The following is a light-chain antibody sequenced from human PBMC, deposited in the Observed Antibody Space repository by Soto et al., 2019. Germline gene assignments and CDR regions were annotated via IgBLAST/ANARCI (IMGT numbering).Light chain of an antibody. CDR2: GNR. J-gene: IGLJ3*02. CDR1: SSDVGGYNY. V-gene: IGLV2-11*01. CDR3: QAYDYSLTAFV. Sequence: QSALTQPRSVSGSPGQSVTISCTGTSSDVGGYNYVSWYQQHPGAAPKLVIFGNRNRPSGVPERFSGSKSGTSASLAITGLQAEDEADYYCQAYDYSLTAFVFGGGTQLTVL.